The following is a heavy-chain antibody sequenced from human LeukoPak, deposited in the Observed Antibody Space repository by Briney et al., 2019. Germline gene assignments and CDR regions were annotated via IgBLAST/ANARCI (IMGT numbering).Heavy chain of an antibody. CDR2: INHSGST. CDR1: GGSFSGYY. J-gene: IGHJ4*02. Sequence: SETLSLTCAVYGGSFSGYYWSWIRQPPGKGLEWIGEINHSGSTNYNPSLKSRVTISVDTSKNQFSLKLSSVTAADTAVYYCARGTSLQSGSYYFDYWGQGTLVTVSS. D-gene: IGHD1-26*01. CDR3: ARGTSLQSGSYYFDY. V-gene: IGHV4-34*01.